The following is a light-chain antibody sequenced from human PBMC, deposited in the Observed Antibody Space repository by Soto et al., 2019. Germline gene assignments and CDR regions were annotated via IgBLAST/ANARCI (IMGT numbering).Light chain of an antibody. J-gene: IGKJ4*02. CDR1: QSIGSY. Sequence: PMNPSPHSLSASVGDRVTITCRASQSIGSYLYWYQQKTAKAPKLLIYAASSLQSGVPSRFRGSRSGTDFTLTISRLQPEDFATYYCQQRYSTPLTFGRGTKLEIK. V-gene: IGKV1-39*01. CDR2: AAS. CDR3: QQRYSTPLT.